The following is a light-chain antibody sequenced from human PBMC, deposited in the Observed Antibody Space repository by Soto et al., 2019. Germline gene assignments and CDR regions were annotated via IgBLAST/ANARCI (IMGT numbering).Light chain of an antibody. CDR3: HVWHIGRYRV. V-gene: IGLV3-21*02. J-gene: IGLJ3*02. CDR2: DDT. CDR1: KVGSKV. Sequence: SYELTQPPSVSVAPGQTATISCGGNKVGSKVVQWYQQKPGQAPVLVVYDDTYRPSGIPERFSGSNSGNTATLTISRVEAGDEADYYCHVWHIGRYRVFGGGTKRTFL.